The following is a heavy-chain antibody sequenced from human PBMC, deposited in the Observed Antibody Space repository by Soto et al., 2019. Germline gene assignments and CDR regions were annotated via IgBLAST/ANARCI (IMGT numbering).Heavy chain of an antibody. Sequence: GGSLRLSCAASGFTFSSSAMSWARQAPGKGLEWISSISESGGKTFYADSVKGRFTISRDNPKNTLFLQMNSLRADDTAVYYCASRAYIGAASWGTYDIWGQGTMVTVSS. CDR3: ASRAYIGAASWGTYDI. J-gene: IGHJ3*02. CDR2: ISESGGKT. CDR1: GFTFSSSA. D-gene: IGHD2-21*01. V-gene: IGHV3-23*01.